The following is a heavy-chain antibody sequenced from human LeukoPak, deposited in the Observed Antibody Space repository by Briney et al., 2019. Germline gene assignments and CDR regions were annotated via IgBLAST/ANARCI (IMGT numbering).Heavy chain of an antibody. CDR2: ILHSGGT. CDR1: GGSFSGHY. J-gene: IGHJ4*02. V-gene: IGHV4-34*01. CDR3: ARGFTLQYYDSSDYYFAS. D-gene: IGHD3-22*01. Sequence: SETLSLTCAVYGGSFSGHYWSWIRQSPGKGLEWIGEILHSGGTNYNPSLKSRVTVSEDASKNQFSLKLRSVTAADTAVYYCARGFTLQYYDSSDYYFASGGQETLVTVPS.